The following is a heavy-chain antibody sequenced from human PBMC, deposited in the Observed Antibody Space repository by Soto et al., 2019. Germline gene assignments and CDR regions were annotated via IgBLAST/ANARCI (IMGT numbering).Heavy chain of an antibody. Sequence: ASVKVSCKASGYTFTSYAMHWVRQAPGQRLEWMGWINAGNGNTKYSQKFQGRVTITRDTSTSTAYMELSSLRSEDTAVYYCARESGYCSSTSCYPHSFDYWGQGTLVTVSS. CDR2: INAGNGNT. J-gene: IGHJ4*02. CDR3: ARESGYCSSTSCYPHSFDY. CDR1: GYTFTSYA. D-gene: IGHD2-2*03. V-gene: IGHV1-3*01.